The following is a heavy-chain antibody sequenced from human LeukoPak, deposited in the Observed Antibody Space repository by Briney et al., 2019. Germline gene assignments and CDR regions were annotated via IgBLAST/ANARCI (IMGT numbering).Heavy chain of an antibody. Sequence: GSLRLSCSASGFTFSSYAMSCVRQAPGKGGEWVSGVTGSGNTRYYADSAKGRFTISRDNYKNTLYLQIDSLRTADTAAVYYGKAIRSLGWYFDLWGRGTLVTVSS. J-gene: IGHJ2*01. D-gene: IGHD3-3*01. V-gene: IGHV3-23*01. CDR3: GKAIRSLGWYFDL. CDR2: VTGSGNTR. CDR1: GFTFSSYA.